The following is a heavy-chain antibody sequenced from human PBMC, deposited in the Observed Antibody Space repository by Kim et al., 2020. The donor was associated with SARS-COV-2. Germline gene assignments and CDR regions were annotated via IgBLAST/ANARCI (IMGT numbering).Heavy chain of an antibody. Sequence: GGSLRLSCAASGFTFSSYWMSWVRQAPGKGLEWVANIKQDGSEKYYVDSVKGRFTISRDNAKNSLYLQMNSLRAEDTAVYYCARALVDGQSSGYYWELAAFDIWGQGTMVTVSS. CDR3: ARALVDGQSSGYYWELAAFDI. V-gene: IGHV3-7*01. J-gene: IGHJ3*02. CDR2: IKQDGSEK. CDR1: GFTFSSYW. D-gene: IGHD3-22*01.